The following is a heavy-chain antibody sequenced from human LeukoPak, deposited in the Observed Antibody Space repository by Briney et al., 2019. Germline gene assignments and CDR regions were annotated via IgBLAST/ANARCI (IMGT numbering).Heavy chain of an antibody. D-gene: IGHD6-13*01. CDR1: GFTFSDYY. Sequence: GGSLRLSCAASGFTFSDYYMGWIRQAPGKGLEWVSYISSSGSTIYYADSVKGRFTISRDNAKNSLYLQMNSLRAEDTAVYYCARTSAAGIWYFDLWGRGTLVTVSS. V-gene: IGHV3-11*01. CDR2: ISSSGSTI. CDR3: ARTSAAGIWYFDL. J-gene: IGHJ2*01.